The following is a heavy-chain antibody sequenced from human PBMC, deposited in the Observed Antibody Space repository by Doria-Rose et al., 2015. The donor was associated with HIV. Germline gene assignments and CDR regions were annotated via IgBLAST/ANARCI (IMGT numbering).Heavy chain of an antibody. D-gene: IGHD6-13*01. CDR1: GVSLSSPGMG. CDR3: ARIKSSRWYHKYYFDF. Sequence: QVTLKESGPVLVKPTETLTLTCTVSGVSLSSPGMGVSWIRQPPGKALEWLANIFSDDERSYKTSLKSRLTISRDTSKSQIVRTMTDMDPVYTATYYCARIKSSRWYHKYYFDFWGQGTLVIVSA. J-gene: IGHJ4*02. V-gene: IGHV2-26*01. CDR2: IFSDDER.